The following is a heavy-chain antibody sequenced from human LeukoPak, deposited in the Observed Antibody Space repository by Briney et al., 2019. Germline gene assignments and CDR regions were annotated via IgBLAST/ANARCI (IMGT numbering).Heavy chain of an antibody. Sequence: GGSLRLSCTASGLTFSSSGMHWVRQAPGKGLDWVSLINHDGTNTFYADSVKGRFTISRDNSQNTLYLQMNSLRGEDTAVYYCTDFDYWGQGTLVTVSS. CDR1: GLTFSSSG. CDR3: TDFDY. V-gene: IGHV3-30*02. J-gene: IGHJ4*02. CDR2: INHDGTNT.